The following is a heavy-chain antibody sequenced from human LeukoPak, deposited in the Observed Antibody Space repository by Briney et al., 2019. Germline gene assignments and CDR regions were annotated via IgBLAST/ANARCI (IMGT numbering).Heavy chain of an antibody. J-gene: IGHJ4*02. CDR2: IKQDGSEK. CDR1: GFTFSSYW. D-gene: IGHD2/OR15-2a*01. V-gene: IGHV3-7*01. Sequence: GGSLRLSCAASGFTFSSYWMSWVRQAPGKGLEGVANIKQDGSEKYYVDSVKGRFTISRDNAKNCLYLQMNSLRAEDTAVYYCARGPTRANSSDYWGQGTLATVSS. CDR3: ARGPTRANSSDY.